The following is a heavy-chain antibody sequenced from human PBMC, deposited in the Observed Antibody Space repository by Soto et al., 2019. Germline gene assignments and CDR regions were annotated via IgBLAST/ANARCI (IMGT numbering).Heavy chain of an antibody. Sequence: GASVKLSCKESGYTFTSNYMHWVRQAPRQGLEWMGIINPSGGSTSYAQKFQGRVTMTRDTSTSTVYMELSSLRSEDTAVYYCARDYYYGSGSYRPMDVWGQGTTVTVSS. CDR1: GYTFTSNY. D-gene: IGHD3-10*01. J-gene: IGHJ6*02. V-gene: IGHV1-46*01. CDR2: INPSGGST. CDR3: ARDYYYGSGSYRPMDV.